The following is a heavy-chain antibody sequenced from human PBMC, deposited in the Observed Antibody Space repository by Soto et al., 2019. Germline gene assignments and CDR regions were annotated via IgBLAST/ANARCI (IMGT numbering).Heavy chain of an antibody. CDR1: GYSFSTYW. V-gene: IGHV5-51*01. D-gene: IGHD3-10*01. J-gene: IGHJ4*02. Sequence: PGESLKISCKASGYSFSTYWIAWVRQRPGKGLDWMGIIYPGDSDTRYSPSFQGQVTISVDNSIDTAYLEWTTLRASDSAMYYCARHSLAPQPGDYWGQGTRVTVSS. CDR3: ARHSLAPQPGDY. CDR2: IYPGDSDT.